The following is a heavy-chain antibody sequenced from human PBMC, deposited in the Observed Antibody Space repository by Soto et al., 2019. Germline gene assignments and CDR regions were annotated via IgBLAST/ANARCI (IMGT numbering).Heavy chain of an antibody. CDR3: AKDRGSMLFDY. CDR2: MSSDGSNK. CDR1: GFTLSSYG. V-gene: IGHV3-30*18. D-gene: IGHD2-2*01. J-gene: IGHJ4*02. Sequence: PGGSLRLSCAASGFTLSSYGMHWVRQAPGKGLEWVAVMSSDGSNKYYADSVKGRFTISRDNSKNTLYLQMNSLRADDTAVYYCAKDRGSMLFDYWGQGTLVTVSA.